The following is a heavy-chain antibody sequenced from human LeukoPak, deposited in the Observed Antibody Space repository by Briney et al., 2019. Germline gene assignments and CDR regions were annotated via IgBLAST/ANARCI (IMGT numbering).Heavy chain of an antibody. J-gene: IGHJ4*02. CDR3: ARYRVTTNDYFDY. V-gene: IGHV3-11*01. CDR1: GFAFSDFW. Sequence: PGGSLRLSCAASGFAFSDFWMSWVRQAPGKGLEWISYISHSGNTIRYADSVMGRFTISRDNAKNSLYLQLNSLRDDDTAVYYCARYRVTTNDYFDYWGQGTLVTVSS. CDR2: ISHSGNTI. D-gene: IGHD4-17*01.